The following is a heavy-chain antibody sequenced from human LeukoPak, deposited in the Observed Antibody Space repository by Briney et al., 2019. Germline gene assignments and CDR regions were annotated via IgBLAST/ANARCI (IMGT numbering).Heavy chain of an antibody. D-gene: IGHD2-8*02. CDR1: GGSFSGYY. CDR2: INHSGST. V-gene: IGHV4-34*01. Sequence: PSETLSLTCAVYGGSFSGYYWTWIRQPPGKGLEWLGEINHSGSTNYNPSLKSRVTISVDTSKNQSSLKLSSVTAADTAVYYCAGFNTVDYWGQGTLVTVSS. CDR3: AGFNTVDY. J-gene: IGHJ4*02.